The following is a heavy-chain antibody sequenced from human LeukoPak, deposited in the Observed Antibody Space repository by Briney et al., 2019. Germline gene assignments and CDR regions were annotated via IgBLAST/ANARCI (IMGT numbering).Heavy chain of an antibody. V-gene: IGHV4-59*12. J-gene: IGHJ5*02. D-gene: IGHD3-10*01. Sequence: PSETMSLPCTVSGGSISSYYWSWIRQPPGKGLEWIGYIYYSGSTYYNPSLKSRVTISVDTSKNQFSLKLSSVTAADTAVYYCARRWFGGWFDPWGQGTLVTVSS. CDR1: GGSISSYY. CDR3: ARRWFGGWFDP. CDR2: IYYSGST.